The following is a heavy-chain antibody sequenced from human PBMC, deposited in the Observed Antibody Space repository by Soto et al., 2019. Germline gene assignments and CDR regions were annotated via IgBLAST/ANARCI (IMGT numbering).Heavy chain of an antibody. J-gene: IGHJ4*02. CDR2: IYYSGST. Sequence: SETLALTCTDSGGSISSGDYYWSWIRQPPGKGLEWIGYIYYSGSTYYNPSLKSRVTISVDTSKNQFSLKLSSVTAADTAVYYCARDLAGSAAIDYWGQGTLVTVSS. CDR3: ARDLAGSAAIDY. CDR1: GGSISSGDYY. V-gene: IGHV4-30-4*01.